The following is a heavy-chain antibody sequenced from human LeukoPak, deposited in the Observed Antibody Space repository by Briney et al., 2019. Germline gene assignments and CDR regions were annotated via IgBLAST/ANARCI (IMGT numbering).Heavy chain of an antibody. Sequence: ASVKVSCKASGYTFTSYGISWVRQAPGQGLEWMGSISAYNGNTNYAQKLQGRVTMTTDTSTSTAYMERRSLRSDDTAVYYCARYDSSRWYYDCFDYCGQGNLVTVSS. J-gene: IGHJ4*02. CDR2: ISAYNGNT. CDR1: GYTFTSYG. V-gene: IGHV1-18*01. CDR3: ARYDSSRWYYDCFDY. D-gene: IGHD6-13*01.